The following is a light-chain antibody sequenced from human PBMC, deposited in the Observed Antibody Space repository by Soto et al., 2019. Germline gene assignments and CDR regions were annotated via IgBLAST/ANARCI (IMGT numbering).Light chain of an antibody. Sequence: IEVTQSPSSLAASLGDRVTITCRASHTIGTYVNWYRQKSGAAPELLIYDASTLQSGVPSRFRGGASGTDFTLTISTLQPDDFATYYCQQSYNTPLTFGQGTKVDIK. J-gene: IGKJ1*01. CDR1: HTIGTY. CDR3: QQSYNTPLT. CDR2: DAS. V-gene: IGKV1-39*01.